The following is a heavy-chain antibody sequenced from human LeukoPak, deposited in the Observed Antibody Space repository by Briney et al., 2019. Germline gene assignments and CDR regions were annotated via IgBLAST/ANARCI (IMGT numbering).Heavy chain of an antibody. V-gene: IGHV1-2*02. CDR1: GYTFSNYF. D-gene: IGHD3/OR15-3a*01. J-gene: IGHJ4*02. CDR2: INPNSGDI. CDR3: ARGYVWIEMGLGY. Sequence: GASVKVSCKASGYTFSNYFIYWVRRAPGQGLEWMGGINPNSGDINYAPKFQGRVTMTRDTSISTAYMDLNRLSSDDTAVYYCARGYVWIEMGLGYWGQGTLVTVSS.